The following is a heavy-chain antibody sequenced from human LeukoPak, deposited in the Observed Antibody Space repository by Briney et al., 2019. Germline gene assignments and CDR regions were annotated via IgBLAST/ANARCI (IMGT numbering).Heavy chain of an antibody. CDR2: IKQDGSEK. CDR3: ARSITSRGYCSSTSCYKWGFYYYYYMDV. D-gene: IGHD2-2*02. J-gene: IGHJ6*03. Sequence: QPGGSLRLSCAASGFTFRRYWMSWVRQAPGKGLEWVANIKQDGSEKYYVDSVKGRFTISRDNAKNSLYLQMNSLRAEDTTVYYCARSITSRGYCSSTSCYKWGFYYYYYMDVWGKGTTVTVSS. CDR1: GFTFRRYW. V-gene: IGHV3-7*01.